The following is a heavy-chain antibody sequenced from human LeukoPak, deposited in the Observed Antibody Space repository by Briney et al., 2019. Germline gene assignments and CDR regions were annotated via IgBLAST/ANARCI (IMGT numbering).Heavy chain of an antibody. J-gene: IGHJ4*02. V-gene: IGHV6-1*01. CDR1: GDSVSSNSAA. CDR2: TYYRSKWYN. CDR3: ARDRGVVVAATFSYRGSPPSYYFDY. D-gene: IGHD2-15*01. Sequence: SQTLSLTCAISGDSVSSNSAAWNWIRQSPSRGLEWLGRTYYRSKWYNDYAVSVKSRITINPDTSKNQFSLQLNSVTPEDTAVYYCARDRGVVVAATFSYRGSPPSYYFDYWGQGTLVTVSS.